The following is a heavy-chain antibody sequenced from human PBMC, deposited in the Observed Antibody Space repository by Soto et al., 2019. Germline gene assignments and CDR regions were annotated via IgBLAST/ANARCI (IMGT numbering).Heavy chain of an antibody. CDR1: GGSFSGYY. D-gene: IGHD1-26*01. Sequence: QVQLQQWGAGLLKPSETLSLTCAVYGGSFSGYYWSWIRQPPGKGLEWIGEINHSGSTNYNPSLTRRVTISVDTSKNQFSLKLSSVTAADTAVYYCATRIVGATPCYYGMDVWGQGTTVTVSS. V-gene: IGHV4-34*01. CDR2: INHSGST. J-gene: IGHJ6*02. CDR3: ATRIVGATPCYYGMDV.